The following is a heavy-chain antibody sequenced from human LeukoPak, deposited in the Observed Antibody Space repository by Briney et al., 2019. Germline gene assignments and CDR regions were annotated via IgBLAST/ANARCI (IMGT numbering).Heavy chain of an antibody. D-gene: IGHD6-13*01. J-gene: IGHJ4*02. Sequence: PGGSLRLSCAASGFSFSTYGMHWVRQAPGKGLEWMAGISHDGHDKYYGDSEKGRLTISRDNSKNTVYLEMNSLRPEDTALYYCARAQPPSSIAAAYPDYWGQGTLVTVSS. CDR1: GFSFSTYG. CDR2: ISHDGHDK. V-gene: IGHV3-30*03. CDR3: ARAQPPSSIAAAYPDY.